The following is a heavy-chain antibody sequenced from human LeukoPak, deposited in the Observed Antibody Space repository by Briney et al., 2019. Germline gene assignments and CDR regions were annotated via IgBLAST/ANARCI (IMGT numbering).Heavy chain of an antibody. Sequence: GSLRLSCAASGFTVSSNYMSWVRQAPGKGLEWVSVIYSGGSTYYADSVKGRFTISRHNSRNTLYLQMNSLRAEDTAVYYCARDQITIFGVVKYYYGMDVWGQGTTVTVSS. V-gene: IGHV3-53*04. J-gene: IGHJ6*02. D-gene: IGHD3-3*01. CDR3: ARDQITIFGVVKYYYGMDV. CDR2: IYSGGST. CDR1: GFTVSSNY.